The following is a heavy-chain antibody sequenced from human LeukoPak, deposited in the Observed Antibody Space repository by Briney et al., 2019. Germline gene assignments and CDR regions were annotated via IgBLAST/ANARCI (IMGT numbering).Heavy chain of an antibody. Sequence: SETLSLTCTVSGGSINSSSSYWGWIRQPPGKGLEWIGSIYYSGSTYYNPSLKSRVTISVDTSKNQFSLKLSSVTAADTAVYYCARVRYYDSSGYHAYYYYMDVWGKGTTVTISS. D-gene: IGHD3-22*01. CDR2: IYYSGST. J-gene: IGHJ6*03. CDR3: ARVRYYDSSGYHAYYYYMDV. V-gene: IGHV4-39*01. CDR1: GGSINSSSSY.